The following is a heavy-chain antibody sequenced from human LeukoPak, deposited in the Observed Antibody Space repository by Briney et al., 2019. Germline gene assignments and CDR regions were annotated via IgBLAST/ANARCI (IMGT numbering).Heavy chain of an antibody. CDR1: GGATSSSNW. J-gene: IGHJ4*02. D-gene: IGHD3-3*01. Sequence: SGTLSLTCAVSGGATSSSNWWSWVRQPPGKGLEWIGEIYHSGTTNYNPSLKSRVTISLDKSKNQFSLKLSSVTAADTAVYYFARALPPGGLRFLVWYGADVFDFGGRGTGATVTS. V-gene: IGHV4-4*02. CDR2: IYHSGTT. CDR3: ARALPPGGLRFLVWYGADVFDF.